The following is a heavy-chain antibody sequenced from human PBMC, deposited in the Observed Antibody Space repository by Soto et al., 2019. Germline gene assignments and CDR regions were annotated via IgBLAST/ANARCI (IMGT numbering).Heavy chain of an antibody. CDR2: IYDNGTT. CDR3: ASGQVGATTWFDT. CDR1: GASISSGGYY. D-gene: IGHD1-26*01. J-gene: IGHJ5*02. Sequence: SETLSLTCTVSGASISSGGYYWSWIRQDPGKGLEWLGYIYDNGTTYYNPSLKSRVSISRDKSKNQFSLKMTSLTAADTAVYYCASGQVGATTWFDTWGQGTKVTVSS. V-gene: IGHV4-31*03.